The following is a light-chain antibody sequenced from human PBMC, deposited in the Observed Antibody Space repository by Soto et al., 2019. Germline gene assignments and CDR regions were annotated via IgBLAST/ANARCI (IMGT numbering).Light chain of an antibody. Sequence: EIVLTQSPATLSLSPGDRATLSCRASQIIYTSLAWYQHKPGQAPRLLIYEASIRATGLPARFSGSGSGTDFTLTISGLAPEDFAVYYCQQRAAWPLTFCGGTKVEIK. V-gene: IGKV3-11*01. CDR3: QQRAAWPLT. CDR2: EAS. J-gene: IGKJ4*01. CDR1: QIIYTS.